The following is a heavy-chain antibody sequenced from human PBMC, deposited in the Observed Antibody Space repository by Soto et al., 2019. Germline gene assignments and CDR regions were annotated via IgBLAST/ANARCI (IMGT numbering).Heavy chain of an antibody. D-gene: IGHD3-10*01. CDR2: IYSSGST. V-gene: IGHV4-59*08. Sequence: QVQLLESGPGLVKPSETLSLTCTVSGGSIRSYYWSWIRQPPGKGLEWIGYIYSSGSTNYNPSLKSRVTISVDTSKNKFSLKLSSVTAADTAVYYCARRYGGGFDYWGQGTLVTVSS. CDR3: ARRYGGGFDY. CDR1: GGSIRSYY. J-gene: IGHJ4*02.